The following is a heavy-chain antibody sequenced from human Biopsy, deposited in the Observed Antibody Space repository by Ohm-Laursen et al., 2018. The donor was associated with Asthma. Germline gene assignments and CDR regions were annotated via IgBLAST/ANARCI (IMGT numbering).Heavy chain of an antibody. D-gene: IGHD1-1*01. V-gene: IGHV3-30*01. J-gene: IGHJ3*02. CDR2: ISKDASTQ. Sequence: SLRLSCAASGFSFSNFATHWVRQAPGKGLEWVGVISKDASTQDYADSVKGRFTMARDNSKNTLDLQMNSLREEDTAVYYCVRDGTDDAFDIWGQGTVVSVSS. CDR1: GFSFSNFA. CDR3: VRDGTDDAFDI.